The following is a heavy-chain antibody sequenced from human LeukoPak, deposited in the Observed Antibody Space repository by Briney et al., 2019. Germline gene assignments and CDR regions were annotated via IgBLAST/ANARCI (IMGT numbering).Heavy chain of an antibody. V-gene: IGHV3-66*04. D-gene: IGHD5-18*01. CDR3: ARRGHGYGSPFDY. CDR2: IYPNGNT. CDR1: GFTVSSNY. Sequence: GGSLRLSCAASGFTVSSNYMNWVRQAPGKGLEWVSMIYPNGNTFYTDSVKGRFTISRDNSKNTLDLQMNSLRAEDTTVYYCARRGHGYGSPFDYWGQGTLVTVSS. J-gene: IGHJ4*02.